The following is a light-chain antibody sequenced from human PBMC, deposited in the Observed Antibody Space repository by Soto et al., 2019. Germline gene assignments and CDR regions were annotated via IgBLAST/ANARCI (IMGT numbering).Light chain of an antibody. CDR3: QQFAISTT. CDR2: DAS. V-gene: IGKV1-5*01. CDR1: HNCERG. Sequence: DIQMTQSPSTLSASVGDRLSIXCRASHNCERGLDWYQQIKGKAPSRLILDASTLQSGVPSRFSGSGCGTDFTITISILQPDDLATYDCQQFAISTTFGQGTKVDIK. J-gene: IGKJ1*01.